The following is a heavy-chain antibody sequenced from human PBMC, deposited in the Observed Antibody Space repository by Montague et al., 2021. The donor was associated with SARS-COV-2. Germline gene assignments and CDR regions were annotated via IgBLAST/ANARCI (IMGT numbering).Heavy chain of an antibody. J-gene: IGHJ4*02. V-gene: IGHV4-4*07. D-gene: IGHD3-9*01. CDR2: IDARGNT. CDR3: AGDIVAGLPSY. CDR1: GGSITVYY. Sequence: SETLSLTCAVSGGSITVYYWNRIRQSAGKGLEWLGRIDARGNTHYNPSVQSRLTMSVDTSKKQFSLKLTSVTAADTALYYCAGDIVAGLPSYWGQGTLVSVSS.